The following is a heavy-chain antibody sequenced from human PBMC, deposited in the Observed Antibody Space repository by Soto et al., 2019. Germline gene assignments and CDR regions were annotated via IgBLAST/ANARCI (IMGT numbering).Heavy chain of an antibody. J-gene: IGHJ4*02. CDR1: GDSVSSNSAA. Sequence: SQTLSLTCAISGDSVSSNSAAWNWIRQSPSRGLEWLGRTYYRSKWYNDYAVSVKSRITINPDTSKNQFSLQLNSVSPEDTAVYYCARGRGRGIAAAGRVDYWGQGTLVTVSS. CDR3: ARGRGRGIAAAGRVDY. V-gene: IGHV6-1*01. D-gene: IGHD6-13*01. CDR2: TYYRSKWYN.